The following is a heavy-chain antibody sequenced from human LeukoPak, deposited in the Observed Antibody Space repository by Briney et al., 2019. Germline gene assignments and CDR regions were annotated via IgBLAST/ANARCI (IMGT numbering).Heavy chain of an antibody. CDR1: GFAFNTYW. CDR3: ASDLQYTLIWSDP. D-gene: IGHD2-2*02. CDR2: INGDGSST. Sequence: GGSLRLSCVASGFAFNTYWMHWVRQAPGKGLVWVSRINGDGSSTSYADSVKGRFTISRDNAKNTLYLQMNSLRAEDTAVYSCASDLQYTLIWSDPWGQGTLVTVSS. J-gene: IGHJ5*02. V-gene: IGHV3-74*01.